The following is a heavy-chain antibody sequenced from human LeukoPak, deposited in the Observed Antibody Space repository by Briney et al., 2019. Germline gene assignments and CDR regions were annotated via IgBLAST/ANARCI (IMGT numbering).Heavy chain of an antibody. CDR2: ISSSCSTI. Sequence: GGSLRLSCAASGFTFSDYYMSWIRQAPGKGLEWVSYISSSCSTIYYADSVKGRFTISRDNAKNSLYLQMNSLRAEDTAVYYCARAPPYSSGWYSFWGQGTLVTVSS. J-gene: IGHJ4*02. CDR3: ARAPPYSSGWYSF. V-gene: IGHV3-11*01. CDR1: GFTFSDYY. D-gene: IGHD6-19*01.